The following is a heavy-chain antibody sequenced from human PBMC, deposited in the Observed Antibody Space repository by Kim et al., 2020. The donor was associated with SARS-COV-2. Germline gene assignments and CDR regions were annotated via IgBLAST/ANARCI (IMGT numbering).Heavy chain of an antibody. V-gene: IGHV3-33*01. Sequence: VGSLRLSCAASGFTFSSYGMHWVRQAPGKGLEWVAVIWYDGSNKYYADSVKGRFTISRDNSKNTLYLQMNSLRAEDTAVYYCARDLLVGATSYGMDVWGQGTTVTVFS. CDR1: GFTFSSYG. CDR2: IWYDGSNK. CDR3: ARDLLVGATSYGMDV. J-gene: IGHJ6*02. D-gene: IGHD1-26*01.